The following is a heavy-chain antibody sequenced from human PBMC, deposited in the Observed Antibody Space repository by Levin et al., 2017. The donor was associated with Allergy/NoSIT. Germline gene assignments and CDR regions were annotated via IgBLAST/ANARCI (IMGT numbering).Heavy chain of an antibody. V-gene: IGHV3-23*01. CDR2: ISAGGST. CDR3: ATETTVTTWSGFDY. CDR1: GYTFSSYA. Sequence: GESLKISCAASGYTFSSYAMSWVRQAPGKGLEWVSAISAGGSTYYADSVKGRFTISRDNSKNTLYLQMNSLRAEDTAVYYCATETTVTTWSGFDYWGQGTLVTVSS. J-gene: IGHJ4*02. D-gene: IGHD4-17*01.